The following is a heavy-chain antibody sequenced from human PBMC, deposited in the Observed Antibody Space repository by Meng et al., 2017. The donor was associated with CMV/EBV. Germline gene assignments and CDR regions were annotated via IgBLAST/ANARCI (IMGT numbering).Heavy chain of an antibody. CDR1: GYSFTSYW. D-gene: IGHD2-2*01. CDR2: IYPGDSDT. J-gene: IGHJ6*02. Sequence: GESLKISCKGSGYSFTSYWIGWVRQMPGTGLEWMGIIYPGDSDTRYSPSFQGQVTLSADKSISTAYLQWSSLKASDTAMYYCARQSGEGVVVPAAIRYYYGMDVWGQGTTVTVSS. V-gene: IGHV5-51*01. CDR3: ARQSGEGVVVPAAIRYYYGMDV.